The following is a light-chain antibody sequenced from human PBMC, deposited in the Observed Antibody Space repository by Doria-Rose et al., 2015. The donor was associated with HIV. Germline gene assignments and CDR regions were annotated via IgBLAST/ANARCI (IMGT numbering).Light chain of an antibody. CDR2: AAS. V-gene: IGKV1-39*01. CDR3: QQTYSTPRA. CDR1: QSISTY. Sequence: DIQLTQSPSSLSASVGDRVTITCRAGQSISTYLNWYQQKLGKAPKLLIYAASTLQSGVPPRFSGSGSGTDFTLTISSLQPEDFATYYCQQTYSTPRAFGQGTTEEIK. J-gene: IGKJ1*01.